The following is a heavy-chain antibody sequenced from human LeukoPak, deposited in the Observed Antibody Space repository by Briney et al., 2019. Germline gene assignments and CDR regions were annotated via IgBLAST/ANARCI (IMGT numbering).Heavy chain of an antibody. J-gene: IGHJ6*03. CDR3: AKGAKRLGYCSGGTCYSNYDYYYMDV. D-gene: IGHD2-15*01. CDR2: IRYMGSNK. V-gene: IGHV3-30*02. Sequence: SGGSLSLSCAASAFTFSRYGMHGVGQARGKGLEWVAFIRYMGSNKYSADSVTGRFSISRDNSKNTLYLQMNSLRAEDTAVYYCAKGAKRLGYCSGGTCYSNYDYYYMDVWGKGTTVTISS. CDR1: AFTFSRYG.